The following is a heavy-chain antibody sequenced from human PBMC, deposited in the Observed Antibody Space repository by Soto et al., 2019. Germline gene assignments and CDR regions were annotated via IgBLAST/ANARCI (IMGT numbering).Heavy chain of an antibody. J-gene: IGHJ4*02. CDR2: ISGRGDTI. CDR1: GFIFSSYA. Sequence: EVQLLESGGGLVQPGGSLRLSCAASGFIFSSYAMNWVRQAPGKGLDWVSGISGRGDTIHYADSVKGRFTMSRDNAQNTLYRQMNSLRAEDTAVYYCAKHRYGSGECSEGFANWGQGTLFIVSS. D-gene: IGHD2-15*01. V-gene: IGHV3-23*01. CDR3: AKHRYGSGECSEGFAN.